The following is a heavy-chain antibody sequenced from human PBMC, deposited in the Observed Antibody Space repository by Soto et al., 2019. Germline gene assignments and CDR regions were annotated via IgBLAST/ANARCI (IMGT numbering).Heavy chain of an antibody. V-gene: IGHV5-10-1*01. J-gene: IGHJ6*02. Sequence: GESLKISCKGSGYSFTSYWISWVRQMPGKGLEWMGRIDPSDSYTNYSPSFQGHVTISADKSISTAYLQWSSLKASDTAMYYCATGRNGSGSYYPQGSYYYYGIDVWAQGTTVTVAS. CDR3: ATGRNGSGSYYPQGSYYYYGIDV. CDR2: IDPSDSYT. CDR1: GYSFTSYW. D-gene: IGHD3-10*01.